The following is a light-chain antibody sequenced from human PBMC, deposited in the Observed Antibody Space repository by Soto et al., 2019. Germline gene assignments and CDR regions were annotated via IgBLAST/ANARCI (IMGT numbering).Light chain of an antibody. Sequence: EIVLTQSPATLSVSAGGTVTLSCRASQSIRTNVAWYQQIPGQAPRLLVYGASTRATGVPARFSGSGSGIEFTLTISSLQSEDSAFYYCQQRFIWPPLTFGGGTKVEIK. CDR2: GAS. V-gene: IGKV3-15*01. CDR1: QSIRTN. J-gene: IGKJ4*01. CDR3: QQRFIWPPLT.